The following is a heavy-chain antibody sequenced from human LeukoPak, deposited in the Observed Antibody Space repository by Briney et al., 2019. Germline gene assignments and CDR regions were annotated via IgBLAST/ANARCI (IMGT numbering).Heavy chain of an antibody. CDR1: GGSISSSSYY. CDR2: IYYSGST. D-gene: IGHD1-26*01. Sequence: SETLSLTRTVSGGSISSSSYYWGWIRQPPGKGLEWIGSIYYSGSTYYNPSLKSRVTISVDTSKNQFSLKLSSVTAADTAVYYCARHGLHAYYAHYWGQGTLVTVSS. J-gene: IGHJ4*02. CDR3: ARHGLHAYYAHY. V-gene: IGHV4-39*01.